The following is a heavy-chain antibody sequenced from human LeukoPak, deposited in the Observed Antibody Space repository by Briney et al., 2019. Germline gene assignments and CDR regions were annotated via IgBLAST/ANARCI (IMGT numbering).Heavy chain of an antibody. CDR3: ARDRSRMVRGIDALDL. Sequence: GGSLRLSCAASGFTFNDYYMNWIRQAPGKGLEWLSYISSSSSTRYYADSLKGRFTISRDNAGNSLYLQMDSLRADDTAVYYCARDRSRMVRGIDALDLWGQGTMVTVSS. D-gene: IGHD3-10*01. CDR2: ISSSSSTR. CDR1: GFTFNDYY. V-gene: IGHV3-11*01. J-gene: IGHJ3*01.